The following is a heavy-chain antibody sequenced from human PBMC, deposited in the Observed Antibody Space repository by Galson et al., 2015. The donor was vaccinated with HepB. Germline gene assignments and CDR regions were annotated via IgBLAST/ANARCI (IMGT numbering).Heavy chain of an antibody. CDR2: IKSKTDGGTT. J-gene: IGHJ2*01. V-gene: IGHV3-15*01. CDR1: GFTFSNAW. D-gene: IGHD5-18*01. CDR3: TTDLWIQLWTSGWYFDL. Sequence: SLRLSCAASGFTFSNAWMSWVHQAPGKGLEWVGRIKSKTDGGTTDYAAPVKGRFTISRDDSKNTLYLQMNSLKTEDTAVYYCTTDLWIQLWTSGWYFDLWGRGTLVTVSS.